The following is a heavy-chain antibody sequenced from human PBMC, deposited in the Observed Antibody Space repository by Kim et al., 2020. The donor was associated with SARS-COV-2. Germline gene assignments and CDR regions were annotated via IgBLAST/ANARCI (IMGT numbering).Heavy chain of an antibody. D-gene: IGHD3-9*01. Sequence: GGSLRLSCAASGFTFSSFNMNWVRQAPGKGLEWVSSISSSSSYIYYADSVKGRFNISRDNAKNSLYLQMNSLRAEDTAVYYCARDWHILTGYYIFDYWG. V-gene: IGHV3-21*01. J-gene: IGHJ4*01. CDR2: ISSSSSYI. CDR3: ARDWHILTGYYIFDY. CDR1: GFTFSSFN.